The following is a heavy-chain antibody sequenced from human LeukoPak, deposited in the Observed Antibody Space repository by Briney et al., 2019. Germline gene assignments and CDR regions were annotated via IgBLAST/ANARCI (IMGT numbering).Heavy chain of an antibody. Sequence: GASVKVSCKASGYTFTSYYMHWVRQAPGQGLEWMGIINPSGGSTSYAQKFQGRVTMTRDTSTSTVYMELSSLRSEDTAVYYCARRLASDFWSGYYAPLDYWGQGTLVTVSS. V-gene: IGHV1-46*01. J-gene: IGHJ4*02. CDR3: ARRLASDFWSGYYAPLDY. CDR1: GYTFTSYY. D-gene: IGHD3-3*01. CDR2: INPSGGST.